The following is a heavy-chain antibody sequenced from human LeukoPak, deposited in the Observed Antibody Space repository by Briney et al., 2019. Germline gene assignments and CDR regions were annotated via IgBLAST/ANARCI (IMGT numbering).Heavy chain of an antibody. CDR1: GGTLSSYA. D-gene: IGHD2-2*02. CDR3: ARATHRLGYCSSTSCYTPYYFDY. CDR2: IIPILGIA. Sequence: SVKVSCKASGGTLSSYAISWVRQAPGQGLEWMGRIIPILGIANYAQKFQGRVTITADKSTSTAYMELSSLRSEDTAVYYCARATHRLGYCSSTSCYTPYYFDYWGQGTLVTVSS. V-gene: IGHV1-69*04. J-gene: IGHJ4*02.